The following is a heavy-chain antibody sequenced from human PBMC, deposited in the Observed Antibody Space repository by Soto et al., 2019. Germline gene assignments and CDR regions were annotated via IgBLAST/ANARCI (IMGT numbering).Heavy chain of an antibody. D-gene: IGHD6-25*01. CDR1: GGSISTYY. V-gene: IGHV4-59*01. Sequence: ETLSLTCNVSGGSISTYYWSWIRQPPGKGLEWIGYIYYDGSTSYNPSLRSRVTISVDTSKNQFSLILSSVTSADTAVYYCARDQLRSGLYVWFAPWGQGTLVTVSS. J-gene: IGHJ5*02. CDR2: IYYDGST. CDR3: ARDQLRSGLYVWFAP.